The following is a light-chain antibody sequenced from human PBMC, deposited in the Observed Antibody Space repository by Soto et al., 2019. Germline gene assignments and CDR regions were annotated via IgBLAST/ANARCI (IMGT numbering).Light chain of an antibody. CDR3: QQADSFPQT. J-gene: IGKJ1*01. CDR2: AAS. V-gene: IGKV1-12*01. Sequence: DIQMTQSPSSLSASVGDRVTITCRASQDVNTWLAWYQQKPGRAPNLLIFAASSLQSGVPSRFSGNGSGTDLTLTISSLQPEDFATYYCQQADSFPQTFGQGTKVDIK. CDR1: QDVNTW.